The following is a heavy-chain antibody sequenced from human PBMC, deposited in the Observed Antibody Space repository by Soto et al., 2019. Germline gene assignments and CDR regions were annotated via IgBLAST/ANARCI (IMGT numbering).Heavy chain of an antibody. D-gene: IGHD6-19*01. CDR3: ARVHVMVVAGSTFDY. Sequence: SETLSLTCAVSGYSISSGYHWGWIRQPPGKGLEWLGSVHHSGSTYYNPSLKSRLTISVDKSNNQFSLKLTSVTAADTAVYYCARVHVMVVAGSTFDYWGHGTLVTVSS. J-gene: IGHJ4*01. CDR1: GYSISSGYH. V-gene: IGHV4-38-2*01. CDR2: VHHSGST.